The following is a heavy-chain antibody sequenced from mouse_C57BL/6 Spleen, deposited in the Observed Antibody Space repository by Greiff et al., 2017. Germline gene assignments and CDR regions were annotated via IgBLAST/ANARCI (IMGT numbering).Heavy chain of an antibody. V-gene: IGHV1-80*01. CDR2: IYPGYGDT. CDR3: ARRDGRDYFGY. Sequence: QVQLQQSGAELVKPGASVKISCKASGYAFTSYWMNWVKQRPGKGLEWIGKIYPGYGDTNYNGKFKGKATLTADKSSSTAYMQLSSLTSEDSAVYCYARRDGRDYFGYWGQGTTLTVSS. D-gene: IGHD1-1*01. CDR1: GYAFTSYW. J-gene: IGHJ2*01.